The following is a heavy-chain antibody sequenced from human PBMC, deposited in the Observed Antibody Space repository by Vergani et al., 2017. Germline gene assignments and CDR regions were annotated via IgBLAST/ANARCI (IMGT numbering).Heavy chain of an antibody. J-gene: IGHJ3*02. D-gene: IGHD5-18*01. CDR2: ISGSGGST. CDR3: AKDSPNGYGYGYAFDI. V-gene: IGHV3-23*01. Sequence: EVQLLESGGGLVQPGGSLRLSCAASGFTFSSYAMSWVRQAPGKGLEWVSAISGSGGSTYYADSVKGRFTISRDNSKNTLYLQMNSLRAEDTAVYYCAKDSPNGYGYGYAFDIWGQGTMVTVSS. CDR1: GFTFSSYA.